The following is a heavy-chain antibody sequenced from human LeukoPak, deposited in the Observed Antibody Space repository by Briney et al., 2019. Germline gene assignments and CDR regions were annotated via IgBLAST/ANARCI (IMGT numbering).Heavy chain of an antibody. J-gene: IGHJ6*03. V-gene: IGHV4-34*01. CDR3: ARGPTDQLVFRYYYYMAV. D-gene: IGHD2-2*01. CDR1: GGSFSGYY. CDR2: INHSGST. Sequence: SETLSLTCAVYGGSFSGYYWSWIRQPPGKGLEWIGEINHSGSTNYNPSLKSRVTISVDTSKNQFSLKLSSVTAADTAVYYCARGPTDQLVFRYYYYMAVWGKGTTVTVSS.